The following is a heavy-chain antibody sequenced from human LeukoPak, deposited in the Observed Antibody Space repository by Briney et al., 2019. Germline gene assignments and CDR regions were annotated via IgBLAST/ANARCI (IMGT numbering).Heavy chain of an antibody. CDR3: ARSDQTIVHVYFDY. V-gene: IGHV4-4*08. J-gene: IGHJ4*02. Sequence: SETLSLTCTVSGGSISGYYWAWIRQPPGKGLEWIGNIYHSGSTNYIPSLKSRVTISLDASMNQFSLGLTSVTAADTAVYYCARSDQTIVHVYFDYWGQGTLVTVSS. CDR2: IYHSGST. D-gene: IGHD3-16*02. CDR1: GGSISGYY.